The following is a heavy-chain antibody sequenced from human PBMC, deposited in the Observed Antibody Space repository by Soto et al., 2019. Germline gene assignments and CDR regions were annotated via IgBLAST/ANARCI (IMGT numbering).Heavy chain of an antibody. V-gene: IGHV3-9*01. CDR2: INWNSGSV. CDR3: AKGRGALAVVSNWFDP. D-gene: IGHD6-19*01. Sequence: EVQLVESGGGLVQPGRSLRLSCAAFGFTFEDSAMHWIRQTPGKGLEWVEGINWNSGSVGYADSVKGRFTISRDNANNSLFLQMDSLRADDTALYYCAKGRGALAVVSNWFDPWGQGTLVTVSS. CDR1: GFTFEDSA. J-gene: IGHJ5*02.